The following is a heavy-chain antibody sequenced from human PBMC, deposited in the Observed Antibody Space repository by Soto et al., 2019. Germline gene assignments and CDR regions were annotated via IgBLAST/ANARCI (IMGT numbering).Heavy chain of an antibody. V-gene: IGHV4-59*01. CDR1: GGYISSYY. Sequence: QVQLQESGPGLVKPSETLSLTCTVSGGYISSYYWSWIRQPPGKGLEWIGYMYYSGSTNYNPSLRSRVTISVGTSKNQFSLKLSSVTAADTSVYYCARVVTYYYASSGYYPEYYFDYWGQGTLVTFSS. D-gene: IGHD3-22*01. J-gene: IGHJ4*02. CDR2: MYYSGST. CDR3: ARVVTYYYASSGYYPEYYFDY.